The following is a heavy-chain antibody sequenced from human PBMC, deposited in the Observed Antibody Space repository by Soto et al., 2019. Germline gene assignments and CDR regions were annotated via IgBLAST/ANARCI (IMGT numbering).Heavy chain of an antibody. Sequence: PSETLSLTCTVSGGSISGHFWSWFRQPPGKKLEWVGYIYFSGSTNYNPSLKSRATISLDTSRNQFSLRLPSVPAADTAVYYCARYISISCAPAYCFGVWGQVTLVTVAS. CDR2: IYFSGST. CDR1: GGSISGHF. V-gene: IGHV4-59*11. D-gene: IGHD2-2*01. CDR3: ARYISISCAPAYCFGV. J-gene: IGHJ4*02.